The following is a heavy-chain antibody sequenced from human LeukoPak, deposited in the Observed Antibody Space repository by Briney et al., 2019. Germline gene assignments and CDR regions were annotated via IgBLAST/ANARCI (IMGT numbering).Heavy chain of an antibody. V-gene: IGHV3-30*18. CDR2: LSYDGSDE. D-gene: IGHD3-16*01. CDR1: GLTFSNAW. Sequence: PGGSLRLSCAASGLTFSNAWMHWVRQVPGKGLEWVAVLSYDGSDEYYADSVKGRFTISIDNSKNTLYLQMSSLRAEDTAVYYCAKGGGLQSHPLDPWGQGTLVTVSS. J-gene: IGHJ5*02. CDR3: AKGGGLQSHPLDP.